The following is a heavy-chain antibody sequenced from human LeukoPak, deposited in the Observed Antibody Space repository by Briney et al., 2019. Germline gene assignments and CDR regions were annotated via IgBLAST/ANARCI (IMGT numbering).Heavy chain of an antibody. J-gene: IGHJ4*02. V-gene: IGHV3-15*01. CDR3: TTATMIRGVSDY. D-gene: IGHD3-10*01. Sequence: GGSLRLSCADSGFTFSDAWMSWVRQAPGRGLEWVGRIKSKTDGAATDYAAPVKGTFTISIDDSKNTLFLQTNSLRTGDTAVYYCTTATMIRGVSDYWGQGTLVTVSS. CDR1: GFTFSDAW. CDR2: IKSKTDGAAT.